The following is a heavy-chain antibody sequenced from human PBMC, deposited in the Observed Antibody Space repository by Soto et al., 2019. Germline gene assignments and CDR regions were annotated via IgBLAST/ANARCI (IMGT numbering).Heavy chain of an antibody. CDR1: GGTFSSYA. D-gene: IGHD3-22*01. CDR3: ARGSGSSGYYVSFDY. CDR2: IIPFFGTA. Sequence: GASVKVSCKASGGTFSSYAISWVRQAPGQGLEWMGGIIPFFGTANYAQKFQGRVTITADKSTSTAYMELSSLRSEDTAVYYCARGSGSSGYYVSFDYWGQGTLVTVSS. J-gene: IGHJ4*02. V-gene: IGHV1-69*06.